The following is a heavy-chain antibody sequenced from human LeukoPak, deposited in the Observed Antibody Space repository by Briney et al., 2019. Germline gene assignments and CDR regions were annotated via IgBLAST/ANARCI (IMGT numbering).Heavy chain of an antibody. D-gene: IGHD3-3*01. CDR1: GFTFSNAW. J-gene: IGHJ4*02. V-gene: IGHV3-15*01. CDR2: IKSKTDGGTT. CDR3: TTDGPGFWSGYYLIY. Sequence: GGSLRLSCAASGFTFSNAWMSWVRQAPGKGLEWVGRIKSKTDGGTTDYAAPVKGRFTISRDDSKNTLYLQMNSLKTEDTAVYYCTTDGPGFWSGYYLIYWGQGTLVTVSS.